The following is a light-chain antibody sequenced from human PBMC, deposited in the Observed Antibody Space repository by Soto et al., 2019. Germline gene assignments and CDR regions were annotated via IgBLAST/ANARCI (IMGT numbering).Light chain of an antibody. CDR3: QQYTYYPYT. V-gene: IGKV1-5*01. CDR1: QRVSSW. CDR2: GAS. J-gene: IGKJ2*01. Sequence: DIQMTQAPSTLSASVGDTITITCRASQRVSSWLAWYHQKPWQAPKLLIYGASSLERVVPARFSGSGSGTEFYLTVTGLQPDALATYCCQQYTYYPYTFCGGTKWEIK.